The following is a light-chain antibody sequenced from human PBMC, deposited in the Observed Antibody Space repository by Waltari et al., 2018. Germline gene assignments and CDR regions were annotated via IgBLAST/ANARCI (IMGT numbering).Light chain of an antibody. Sequence: DIQMTQSPSSLSASIGDRVTITCRASQGISNSLAWYQQKEGKTPKLLLYGASRLESVVPSRFRGSGSETDYTLTINSLQPEDFATYYCQQYYDIVYSFGQGTKLDI. V-gene: IGKV1-NL1*01. CDR1: QGISNS. J-gene: IGKJ2*03. CDR2: GAS. CDR3: QQYYDIVYS.